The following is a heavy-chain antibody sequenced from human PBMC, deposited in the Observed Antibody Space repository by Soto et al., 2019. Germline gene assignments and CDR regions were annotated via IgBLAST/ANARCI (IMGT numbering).Heavy chain of an antibody. CDR3: ARTPEPKPGSSTTGFDY. CDR1: GGSFSGLY. Sequence: PSETLSLTCAVYGGSFSGLYWSWIRQPPGKGLEWIGEINHSGSTNYNPSLKSRVTISVDTSKNQFSLKLSSVTAADTAVYYCARTPEPKPGSSTTGFDYWGQGTLVTVSS. D-gene: IGHD2-2*01. J-gene: IGHJ4*02. V-gene: IGHV4-34*01. CDR2: INHSGST.